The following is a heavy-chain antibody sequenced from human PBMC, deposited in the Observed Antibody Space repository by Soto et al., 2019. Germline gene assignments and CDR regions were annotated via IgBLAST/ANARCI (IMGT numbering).Heavy chain of an antibody. J-gene: IGHJ6*02. CDR2: IDPSDSYT. V-gene: IGHV5-10-1*01. CDR1: GYSFTSYW. CDR3: PRHAPIAARPGSGDYDYGMDV. D-gene: IGHD6-6*01. Sequence: GESMKISCKGSGYSFTSYWISWVRQMPGKGLEWMGRIDPSDSYTNYSSSFHGHVTISADKSISTAYLQWSSLKASDTAMYYCPRHAPIAARPGSGDYDYGMDVWGQGTTVTVSS.